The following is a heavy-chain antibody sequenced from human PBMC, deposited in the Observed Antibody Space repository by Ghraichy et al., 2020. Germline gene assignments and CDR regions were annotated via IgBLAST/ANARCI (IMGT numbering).Heavy chain of an antibody. V-gene: IGHV3-7*01. CDR1: GFIFRNYW. Sequence: GGSLRLSCAASGFIFRNYWMGWVRQAPGKGLEWVANIQQDGSDAYYVDSVKGRFTISRDNAQNSVYLQMNSLRVEDTAVYFCARVGRGGVPAAVTYWGQGTLVTVSS. J-gene: IGHJ4*02. D-gene: IGHD2-2*01. CDR3: ARVGRGGVPAAVTY. CDR2: IQQDGSDA.